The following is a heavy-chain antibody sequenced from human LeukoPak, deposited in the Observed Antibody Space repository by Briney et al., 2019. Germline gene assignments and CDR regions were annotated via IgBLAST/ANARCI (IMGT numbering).Heavy chain of an antibody. D-gene: IGHD6-19*01. CDR2: IYYSGTT. CDR1: GGSISSSTYY. Sequence: SETLSLTCTVSGGSISSSTYYWGWIRQPPGKGLEWIGSIYYSGTTYYNPSLNSRVTISVDTSKNQFSLKLRFMTAADTAVYYCARHKWLTPRPPFDYGGRGTLVTVSS. J-gene: IGHJ4*02. CDR3: ARHKWLTPRPPFDY. V-gene: IGHV4-39*01.